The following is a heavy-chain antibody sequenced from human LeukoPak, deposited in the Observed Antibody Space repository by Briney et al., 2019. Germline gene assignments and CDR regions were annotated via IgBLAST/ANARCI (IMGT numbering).Heavy chain of an antibody. J-gene: IGHJ3*02. Sequence: SGGSLRLSCAASGIIFSDFGMHWVRQAPGKGLEWMAIIWYDGSNKYYADSVKGRFTISRDNSQNTMYLQMNSLRAEDTAVYYCAKATCSGANCFSNSRDAFDIWGQGTMVIVSS. V-gene: IGHV3-33*06. D-gene: IGHD2-15*01. CDR1: GIIFSDFG. CDR2: IWYDGSNK. CDR3: AKATCSGANCFSNSRDAFDI.